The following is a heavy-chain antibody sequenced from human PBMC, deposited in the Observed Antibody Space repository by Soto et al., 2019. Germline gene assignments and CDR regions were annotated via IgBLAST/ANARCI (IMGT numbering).Heavy chain of an antibody. D-gene: IGHD3-22*01. CDR1: GFTFSSYE. CDR2: ISSSGSTI. J-gene: IGHJ4*02. CDR3: ACMYYYDSSGLDFDY. Sequence: LRLSCAASGFTFSSYEMNWVRQAPGKGLEWVSYISSSGSTIYYADSVKGRFTISRDNAKNSLYLQMNSLRAEDTAVYYCACMYYYDSSGLDFDYWGKGTLVTVSS. V-gene: IGHV3-48*03.